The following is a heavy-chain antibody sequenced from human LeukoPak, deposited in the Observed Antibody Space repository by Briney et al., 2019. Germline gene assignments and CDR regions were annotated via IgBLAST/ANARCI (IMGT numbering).Heavy chain of an antibody. Sequence: GGSLRLSCAASGFTFSSYGMNWVRQAPGKGLEWVSFVSIGGSFIYYADTVKGRFTISRDDAKNSLYLEMNSLTAEDTAEYYCARNKINTVTTGWYFDLWGRGTLVSVSS. V-gene: IGHV3-21*01. CDR2: VSIGGSFI. CDR3: ARNKINTVTTGWYFDL. D-gene: IGHD4-17*01. CDR1: GFTFSSYG. J-gene: IGHJ2*01.